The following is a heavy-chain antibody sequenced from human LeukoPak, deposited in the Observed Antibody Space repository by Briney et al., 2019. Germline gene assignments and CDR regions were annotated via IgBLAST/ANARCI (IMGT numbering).Heavy chain of an antibody. Sequence: GGALILSCAASGFTFSSYNMNWVRQAPGKGLEWVSSISSSRSYIYYADSVKGRFAISRDNPKNSLYLQMNSLRAEDTAVYYCARDRDIVVVPAASAWNWFDPWGQGTLVTVSS. J-gene: IGHJ5*02. CDR3: ARDRDIVVVPAASAWNWFDP. CDR2: ISSSRSYI. V-gene: IGHV3-21*01. D-gene: IGHD2-2*01. CDR1: GFTFSSYN.